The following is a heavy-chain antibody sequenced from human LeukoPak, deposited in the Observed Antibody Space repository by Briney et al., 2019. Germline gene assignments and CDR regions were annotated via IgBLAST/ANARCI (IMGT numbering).Heavy chain of an antibody. CDR1: GYSISSGYY. V-gene: IGHV4-38-2*01. Sequence: SETLSLTCAVSGYSISSGYYWGWIRRPPGKGLEWIGSIYDSGSTYYNPSLKSRVTISVDTSKNQFSLKLSSVTAADTAVYYCARLTGDCAFDIWGQGTMVTVSS. J-gene: IGHJ3*02. D-gene: IGHD7-27*01. CDR2: IYDSGST. CDR3: ARLTGDCAFDI.